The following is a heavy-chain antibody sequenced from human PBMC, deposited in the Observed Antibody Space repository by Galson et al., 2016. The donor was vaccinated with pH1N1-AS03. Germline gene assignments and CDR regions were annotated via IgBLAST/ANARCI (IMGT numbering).Heavy chain of an antibody. Sequence: SETLSLPCTVSGDSVSGGTYYWNWIRQPPGKGLEWIGYIYYTGITNYNPSLESRLTISIDRSKNQISLTLGSVTAADTAMYYCARNGVLTGYHATGRERVDYWGQGTLVIVSS. V-gene: IGHV4-61*01. D-gene: IGHD3-9*01. J-gene: IGHJ4*02. CDR2: IYYTGIT. CDR3: ARNGVLTGYHATGRERVDY. CDR1: GDSVSGGTYY.